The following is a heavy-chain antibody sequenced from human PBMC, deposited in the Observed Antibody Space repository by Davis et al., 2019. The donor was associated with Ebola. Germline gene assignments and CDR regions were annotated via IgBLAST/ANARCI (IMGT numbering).Heavy chain of an antibody. CDR1: GFIFDDYG. CDR2: INWNGGST. J-gene: IGHJ4*02. Sequence: GESLKISCAASGFIFDDYGMSWVRQVPGKGLEWVSGINWNGGSTGYADSVKGRFTISRDSAKNSLFLQMNSLRPEDTAVYFCAKGFCSGITCHTEYWGQGTLVTVSS. V-gene: IGHV3-20*04. CDR3: AKGFCSGITCHTEY. D-gene: IGHD3-3*01.